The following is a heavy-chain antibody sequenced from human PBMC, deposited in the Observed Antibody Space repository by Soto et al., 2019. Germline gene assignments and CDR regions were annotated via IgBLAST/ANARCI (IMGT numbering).Heavy chain of an antibody. J-gene: IGHJ4*02. CDR3: ARGSIAAAGRIDY. D-gene: IGHD6-13*01. V-gene: IGHV4-59*12. CDR2: IYYSGST. Sequence: SETLSLTCTVSGGSISSYYWSWIRQPPGKGLEWIGYIYYSGSTNYNPSLKSRVTISVDTSKNQFSLKLSSVTAADTAVYYCARGSIAAAGRIDYWGQGTLVTVSS. CDR1: GGSISSYY.